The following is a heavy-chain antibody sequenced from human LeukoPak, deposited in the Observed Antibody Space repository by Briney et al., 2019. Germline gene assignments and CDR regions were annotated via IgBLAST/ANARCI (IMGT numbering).Heavy chain of an antibody. D-gene: IGHD2-2*01. CDR3: ASLGYCSSTSCSNWFDP. CDR1: GFTFSSYW. J-gene: IGHJ5*02. CDR2: INSDRSST. V-gene: IGHV3-74*01. Sequence: GGSLRLSCAASGFTFSSYWMHWVRQAPGKGLVWVSRINSDRSSTSYADSVKGRFTISRDNAKNTLYLQMNSLRAEDTAVYYCASLGYCSSTSCSNWFDPWGQGTLVTVSS.